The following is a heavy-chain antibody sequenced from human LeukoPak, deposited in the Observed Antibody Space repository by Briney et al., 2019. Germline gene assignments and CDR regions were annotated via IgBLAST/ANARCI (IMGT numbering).Heavy chain of an antibody. V-gene: IGHV3-21*01. Sequence: GGSLRLSCAASGFTFSSYSMNWVRQAPGKGLEWVSSISSSSSYIYYSDSVKGRFNIYRDNAKNSLYLQMNSLRAEDTAVYYCAREATTVTISPDYWGQGTLVTVSS. CDR2: ISSSSSYI. J-gene: IGHJ4*02. CDR1: GFTFSSYS. D-gene: IGHD4-17*01. CDR3: AREATTVTISPDY.